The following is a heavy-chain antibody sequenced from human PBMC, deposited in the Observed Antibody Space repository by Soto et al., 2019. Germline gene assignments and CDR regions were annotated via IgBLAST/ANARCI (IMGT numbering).Heavy chain of an antibody. D-gene: IGHD1-26*01. J-gene: IGHJ4*02. Sequence: TSYGISWVRQAPGQGLEWMGWISAYNGNTNYAQKLQGRVTMTTDTSTSTAYMELRSLRSDDTAVYYCARDQGGRYYYWGQGTLVTVSS. V-gene: IGHV1-18*01. CDR3: ARDQGGRYYY. CDR1: TSYG. CDR2: ISAYNGNT.